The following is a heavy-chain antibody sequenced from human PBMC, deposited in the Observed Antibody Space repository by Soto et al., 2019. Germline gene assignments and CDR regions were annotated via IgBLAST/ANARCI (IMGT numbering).Heavy chain of an antibody. CDR1: GFTFSSYG. J-gene: IGHJ6*03. D-gene: IGHD3-3*01. CDR3: ARVGLEWLFYYYYYMDV. CDR2: IWYDGSNK. Sequence: GGSLRLSCAASGFTFSSYGMHWVRQAPGKGLEWVAVIWYDGSNKYYADSVKGRFTISRDNSKNTLYLQMNSLRAEDTAVYYCARVGLEWLFYYYYYMDVWGKGTTVTVSS. V-gene: IGHV3-33*01.